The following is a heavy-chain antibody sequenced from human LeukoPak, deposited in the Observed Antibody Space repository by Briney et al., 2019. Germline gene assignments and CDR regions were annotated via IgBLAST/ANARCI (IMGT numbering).Heavy chain of an antibody. Sequence: GGSLRLSCTASGFTFGDYAMSWFRQAPGRGLEWVGFIRSKAYGGTTEYAASVKGRFTISRDDSKSIAYLQMNSLKTEDTAVYYCTRDPEVGGYYDSSGYCWGQGTLVTVSS. CDR2: IRSKAYGGTT. D-gene: IGHD3-22*01. CDR3: TRDPEVGGYYDSSGYC. CDR1: GFTFGDYA. J-gene: IGHJ4*02. V-gene: IGHV3-49*03.